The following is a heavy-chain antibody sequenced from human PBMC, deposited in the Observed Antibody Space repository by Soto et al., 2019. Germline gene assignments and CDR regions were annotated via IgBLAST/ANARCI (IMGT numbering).Heavy chain of an antibody. CDR2: IYYSGST. J-gene: IGHJ3*02. D-gene: IGHD3-10*01. CDR1: GGSISSYY. Sequence: SETLSLTCTVSGGSISSYYWSWSRQPPGKGLEWIGYIYYSGSTNYNPSLKSRVTISVDTSKNQFSLKLSSVTAADTAVYYCARHPIWLDGAGAFDIWGKGTMVTVS. V-gene: IGHV4-59*08. CDR3: ARHPIWLDGAGAFDI.